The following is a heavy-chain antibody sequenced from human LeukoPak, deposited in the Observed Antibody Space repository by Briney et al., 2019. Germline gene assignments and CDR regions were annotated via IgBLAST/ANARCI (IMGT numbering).Heavy chain of an antibody. J-gene: IGHJ4*02. CDR2: ITNDGSGT. Sequence: PGGSLRLSCAASGFTFSSYGMHWVRQGPGKGLEWVSRITNDGSGTTYADSVKGRFIISRDNAKNTVYLQMNSLRAEDTALYYCARDVTATPVYWGQGTLVTVSS. V-gene: IGHV3-74*01. CDR3: ARDVTATPVY. D-gene: IGHD2-15*01. CDR1: GFTFSSYG.